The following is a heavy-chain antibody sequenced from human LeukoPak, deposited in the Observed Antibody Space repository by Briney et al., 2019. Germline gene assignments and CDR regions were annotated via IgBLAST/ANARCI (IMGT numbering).Heavy chain of an antibody. CDR2: ISNNGGYT. V-gene: IGHV3-23*01. J-gene: IGHJ4*02. Sequence: GGSLRLSCAAYGFTFSSSAMSWVRQAPGKGLEWVSAISNNGGYTYYADSVQGRFTISRDNSKGTLCLQMNSLRAEDTAVYYCAKQLGYCSDGSCYFPYWGQGTLVTVSS. D-gene: IGHD2-15*01. CDR3: AKQLGYCSDGSCYFPY. CDR1: GFTFSSSA.